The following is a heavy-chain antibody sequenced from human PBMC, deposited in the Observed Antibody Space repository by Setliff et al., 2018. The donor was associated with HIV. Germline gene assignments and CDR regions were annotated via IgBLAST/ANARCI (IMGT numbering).Heavy chain of an antibody. D-gene: IGHD7-27*01. CDR2: IIPIFGTG. J-gene: IGHJ3*02. CDR1: GGTFSNYA. CDR3: ARDPTGGAFDI. Sequence: SVKVSCKASGGTFSNYAISWVRQAPGQGLEWMGGIIPIFGTGMYAQKFQGRVTITADESTTTAYMELSSLRSEDTAVYYCARDPTGGAFDIWGQGTTVTVSS. V-gene: IGHV1-69*13.